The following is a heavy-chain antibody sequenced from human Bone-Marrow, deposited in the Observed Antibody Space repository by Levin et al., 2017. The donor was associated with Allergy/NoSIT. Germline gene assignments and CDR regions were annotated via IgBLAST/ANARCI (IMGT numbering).Heavy chain of an antibody. CDR3: ADGSGTY. V-gene: IGHV3-48*01. J-gene: IGHJ4*02. D-gene: IGHD3-10*01. CDR1: GFTFSSYN. Sequence: SCAASGFTFSSYNMNWVRQAPGKGLEWISYISSSSTTIYYADSVKGRFTISRDNAKNSLYLQMNSLGAEDTAVYYCADGSGTYWGQGTLVTVSS. CDR2: ISSSSTTI.